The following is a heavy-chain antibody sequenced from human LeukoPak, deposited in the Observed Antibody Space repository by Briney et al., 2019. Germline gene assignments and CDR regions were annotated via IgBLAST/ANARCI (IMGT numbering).Heavy chain of an antibody. J-gene: IGHJ2*01. CDR2: ISWNSGSI. CDR1: GFTFDDYA. V-gene: IGHV3-9*01. CDR3: AKEPIAAAGNWYFDL. Sequence: PGGSLRLSCAASGFTFDDYAMHWVRQAPGKGLEWVSGISWNSGSIDYADSVKGRFTISRDNAKNSLYLQMNSLRAEATALYYCAKEPIAAAGNWYFDLWGRGTLVTVSS. D-gene: IGHD6-13*01.